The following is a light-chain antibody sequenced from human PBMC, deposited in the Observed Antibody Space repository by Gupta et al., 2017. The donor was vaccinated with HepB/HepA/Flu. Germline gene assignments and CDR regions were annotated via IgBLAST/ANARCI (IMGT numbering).Light chain of an antibody. CDR2: DVF. Sequence: QSALTRPRSVSGSPGQSVTISCTGTSGDVDAYNFVSWYRPHPGKPPKLLIYDVFKRPSGVPDRFSGSKSGTTASLTISGLQTEDEADYHCCSYAGSNTVVFGGGTTLTIL. J-gene: IGLJ2*01. CDR3: CSYAGSNTVV. V-gene: IGLV2-11*01. CDR1: SGDVDAYNF.